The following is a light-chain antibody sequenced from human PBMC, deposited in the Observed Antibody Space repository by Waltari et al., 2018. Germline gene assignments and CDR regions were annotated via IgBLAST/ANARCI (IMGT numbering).Light chain of an antibody. CDR3: QQFNTYPIP. CDR2: EAS. Sequence: DIQMTQSPSTLPASVGDSVTITCRASQNIGSSLVWYQQKPGKAPKLLIYEASSLQFGVPSRFSGRGSGAEFTLTIASLQPDDFATYYCQQFNTYPIPFGRGTKVDIK. J-gene: IGKJ3*01. V-gene: IGKV1-5*03. CDR1: QNIGSS.